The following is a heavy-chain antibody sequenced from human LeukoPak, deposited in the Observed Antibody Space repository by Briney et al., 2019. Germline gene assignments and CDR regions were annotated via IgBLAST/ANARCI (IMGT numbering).Heavy chain of an antibody. J-gene: IGHJ4*02. Sequence: ESLKTSCKGSGYSFTSYWIGWVRQMPGKGLEWMGIIYPGDSDTRYSPSFQGQVTISADKSISTAYLQWSSLKASDTAMYYCARQDRPGSSGWYVRETLDYWGQGTLVTVSS. CDR3: ARQDRPGSSGWYVRETLDY. CDR1: GYSFTSYW. V-gene: IGHV5-51*01. D-gene: IGHD6-19*01. CDR2: IYPGDSDT.